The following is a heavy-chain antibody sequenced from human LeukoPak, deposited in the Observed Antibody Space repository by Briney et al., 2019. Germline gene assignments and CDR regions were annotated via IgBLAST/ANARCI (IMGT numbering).Heavy chain of an antibody. CDR3: ARGRNWFDP. Sequence: GGSLRLSCAASGFIFSTYWMSWVRQVPGKGLEWVANLSQDGSEKDYVDSVKGRFTISRDNAKNSLYLLMNSLRAEDTGIYYCARGRNWFDPWGQGALVTVSS. J-gene: IGHJ5*02. V-gene: IGHV3-7*01. CDR1: GFIFSTYW. CDR2: LSQDGSEK.